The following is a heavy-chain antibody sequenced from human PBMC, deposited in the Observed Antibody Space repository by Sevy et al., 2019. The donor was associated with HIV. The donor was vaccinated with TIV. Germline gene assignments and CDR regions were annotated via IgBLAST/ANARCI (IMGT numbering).Heavy chain of an antibody. V-gene: IGHV4-34*01. D-gene: IGHD2-15*01. CDR1: GGSFSGYY. CDR2: INHSGST. CDR3: ARGAPNCSGGSCYSGDFDY. Sequence: SETLSLTCAVYGGSFSGYYWSWIRQPPGKVLEWIGEINHSGSTNYNPSLKSRVTISVDTSKNQSSLKLSSVTAADTAVYYCARGAPNCSGGSCYSGDFDYWGQGTLVTVSS. J-gene: IGHJ4*02.